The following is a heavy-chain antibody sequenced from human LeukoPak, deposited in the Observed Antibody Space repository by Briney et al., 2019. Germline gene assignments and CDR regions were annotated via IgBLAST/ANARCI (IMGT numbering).Heavy chain of an antibody. Sequence: PGNSLRLSCAASGFTFRNYPMHWVRQAPGKGLEWVTTVSNDGRNIFYTDSVKGRFTLTRDNSKDTLYLQMNSLRIEDTALYYCARHWGFDYWGQGALVTVSS. J-gene: IGHJ4*02. CDR1: GFTFRNYP. CDR2: VSNDGRNI. V-gene: IGHV3-30*04. CDR3: ARHWGFDY. D-gene: IGHD7-27*01.